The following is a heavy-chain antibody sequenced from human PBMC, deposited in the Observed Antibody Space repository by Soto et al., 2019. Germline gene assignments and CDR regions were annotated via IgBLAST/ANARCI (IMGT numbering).Heavy chain of an antibody. V-gene: IGHV3-21*01. Sequence: EVQLVESGGGLVKPGGSLRLSCAASGFTFSSYSMNWVRQAPGKGLEWVSSISSSSSYIYYADSVKGRFTISRDNAKNSLYLQMNSLRAEHTAVYYFARGYRFLEWLPQNNWFDPWGQGTLDTVSS. D-gene: IGHD3-3*01. CDR1: GFTFSSYS. CDR3: ARGYRFLEWLPQNNWFDP. J-gene: IGHJ5*02. CDR2: ISSSSSYI.